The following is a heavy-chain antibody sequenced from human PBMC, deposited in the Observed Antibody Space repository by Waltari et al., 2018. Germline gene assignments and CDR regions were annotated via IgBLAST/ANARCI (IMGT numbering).Heavy chain of an antibody. CDR3: ARGGYSSGWYGDGMDV. CDR2: IWYDGSNK. D-gene: IGHD6-19*01. V-gene: IGHV3-33*01. J-gene: IGHJ6*02. CDR1: GFTFSSYG. Sequence: QVQLVESGGGVVQPGRSLRLSCAASGFTFSSYGMHWVRQAPGKGVEWLAVIWYDGSNKYYADCVNGRFTISRDNSKNTLYLQMNSLRAEDTAVYYCARGGYSSGWYGDGMDVWGQGTTVTVSS.